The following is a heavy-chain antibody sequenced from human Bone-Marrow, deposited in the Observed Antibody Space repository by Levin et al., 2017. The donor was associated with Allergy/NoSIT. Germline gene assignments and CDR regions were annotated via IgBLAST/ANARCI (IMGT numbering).Heavy chain of an antibody. D-gene: IGHD6-13*01. CDR2: IDWDDNK. J-gene: IGHJ4*02. CDR3: ARILVRIEEAGTDPSLDY. Sequence: ESGPTLVKPTQTLTLTCDFSGFSLSTSGMCVTWIRQPPGKALEWLARIDWDDNKFYSSSLKTRLTISQDTSKNRVVLTMTNMDPVDTATYYCARILVRIEEAGTDPSLDYWGQGTLVTVSS. CDR1: GFSLSTSGMC. V-gene: IGHV2-70*17.